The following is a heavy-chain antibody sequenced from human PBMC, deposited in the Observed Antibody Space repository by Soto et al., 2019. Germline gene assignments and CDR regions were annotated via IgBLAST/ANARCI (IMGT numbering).Heavy chain of an antibody. Sequence: QVQLVQSGAEVKKPGSSVKVSCKASGGTFSRYSITWVRQAPGHGLEWIGRIIPIFGIASYAQKFQGRVTINAGDSTGXAXVXXSSLRSDDTAVYYCAREDRDRETGLVPAAIDGMDVWGQGTTVTVSS. V-gene: IGHV1-69*08. CDR3: AREDRDRETGLVPAAIDGMDV. CDR2: IIPIFGIA. CDR1: GGTFSRYS. D-gene: IGHD2-2*01. J-gene: IGHJ6*02.